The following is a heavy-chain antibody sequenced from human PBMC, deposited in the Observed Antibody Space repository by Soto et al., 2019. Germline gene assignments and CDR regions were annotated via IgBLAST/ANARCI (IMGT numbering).Heavy chain of an antibody. D-gene: IGHD3-3*01. CDR3: TTGSVEGY. CDR1: GFSISSAW. J-gene: IGHJ4*02. V-gene: IGHV3-15*07. CDR2: IKTKTQGETT. Sequence: EVQLVESGGGLVKPGGSLRLSCTASGFSISSAWMNWVRQAPGKGLEWVGRIKTKTQGETTDYPAPVKGRFTIARDDSINTVYLQMNSLKMEDTAVYYCTTGSVEGYWGQGTLVTVSS.